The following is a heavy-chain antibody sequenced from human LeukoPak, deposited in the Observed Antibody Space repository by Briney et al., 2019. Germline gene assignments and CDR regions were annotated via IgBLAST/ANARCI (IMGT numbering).Heavy chain of an antibody. D-gene: IGHD3-16*02. J-gene: IGHJ4*02. CDR3: ARDRERYTVRYYFDD. CDR1: GFTFSSYA. CDR2: ISYDGSNK. V-gene: IGHV3-30*01. Sequence: PGGSLRLSCAASGFTFSSYAMHWVRQAPGKGLEWVAVISYDGSNKYYADSVKGRFTISRDNSKNTLYLQMNSLRAEDTAVYYCARDRERYTVRYYFDDWGQGTLVTVSS.